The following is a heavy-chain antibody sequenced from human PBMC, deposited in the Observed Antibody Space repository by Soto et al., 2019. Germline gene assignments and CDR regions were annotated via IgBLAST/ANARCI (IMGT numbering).Heavy chain of an antibody. CDR3: ARVLVTYGGIMVPYNWFDT. Sequence: PSETLSLTCAVFGESFSGYHWTWIRQSTGKGLEWIGEINLSGNINYNPSLKSRVTISIDTPKKQFSLKLTSVTAADTAIYYCARVLVTYGGIMVPYNWFDTWGQGNLVTVSS. D-gene: IGHD3-16*01. CDR1: GESFSGYH. CDR2: INLSGNI. J-gene: IGHJ5*02. V-gene: IGHV4-34*01.